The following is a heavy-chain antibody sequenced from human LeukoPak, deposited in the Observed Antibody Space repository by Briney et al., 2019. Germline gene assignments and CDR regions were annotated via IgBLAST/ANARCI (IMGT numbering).Heavy chain of an antibody. D-gene: IGHD5-18*01. CDR1: GFTFSSYA. V-gene: IGHV3-64*01. CDR3: ARGGRGYSYGLALDY. CDR2: ISSNGGST. Sequence: PGGSLRLSCAASGFTFSSYAMHWVRQAPGKGLEYVSAISSNGGSTYYANSVKGRFTISRDNSKNTLYLQMGSLRAEDMAVYYCARGGRGYSYGLALDYWGQGTLVTVSS. J-gene: IGHJ4*02.